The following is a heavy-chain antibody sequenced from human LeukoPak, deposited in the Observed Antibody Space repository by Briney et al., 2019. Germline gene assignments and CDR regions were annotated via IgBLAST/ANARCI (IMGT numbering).Heavy chain of an antibody. D-gene: IGHD6-19*01. Sequence: GGSLRLSCAASGFTFSSYAMSWVRQAPGKGLEWVSAISGSGGSTYYADSVKGRFTISRDNSKNTLYLQTNSLGAEDTAVYYCAKKRGARSSGDLDPWGQGTLVTVSS. V-gene: IGHV3-23*01. CDR3: AKKRGARSSGDLDP. CDR2: ISGSGGST. CDR1: GFTFSSYA. J-gene: IGHJ5*02.